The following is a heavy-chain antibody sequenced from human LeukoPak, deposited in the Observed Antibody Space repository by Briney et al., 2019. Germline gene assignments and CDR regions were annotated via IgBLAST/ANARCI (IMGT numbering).Heavy chain of an antibody. D-gene: IGHD2-8*01. CDR1: GGSFSGYY. CDR3: ARGILVTVYAAFDY. J-gene: IGHJ4*02. Sequence: SETLSLTCNVYGGSFSGYYWTWLRQSPGMGLEWIGEIIHSGRTNYNPPLTSRVTISVDTSKIQFSLELSSVAAADTAVYCCARGILVTVYAAFDYWGQGTLVTVSS. CDR2: IIHSGRT. V-gene: IGHV4-34*01.